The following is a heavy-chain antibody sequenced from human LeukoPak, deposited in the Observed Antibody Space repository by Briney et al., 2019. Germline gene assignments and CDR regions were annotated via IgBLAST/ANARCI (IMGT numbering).Heavy chain of an antibody. J-gene: IGHJ4*02. Sequence: SETLSLTCAVYGGSISNYYWSWIRQPPGKGLEWIAYIYYSGSTNYSPSLQSRVTIAVDTSKNQLTLKLSSVTAADTAVYYCARQDRSVGTNIYYFDYWGQGILVTVSS. D-gene: IGHD1-26*01. CDR1: GGSISNYY. CDR3: ARQDRSVGTNIYYFDY. CDR2: IYYSGST. V-gene: IGHV4-59*08.